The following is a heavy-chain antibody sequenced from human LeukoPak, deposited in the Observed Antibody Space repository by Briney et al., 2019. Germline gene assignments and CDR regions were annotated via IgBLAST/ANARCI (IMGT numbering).Heavy chain of an antibody. CDR1: GGTFSSYA. V-gene: IGHV1-69*13. J-gene: IGHJ4*02. Sequence: GASVKVSCKASGGTFSSYAISWVRQAPGQGLEWMGGIIPILGTANYAQKLQGRVTITADESTSTAYMELSSLRSEDTAVYYCARGLGYCRSTNCYFDYWGQGTLATVSS. CDR2: IIPILGTA. CDR3: ARGLGYCRSTNCYFDY. D-gene: IGHD2-2*01.